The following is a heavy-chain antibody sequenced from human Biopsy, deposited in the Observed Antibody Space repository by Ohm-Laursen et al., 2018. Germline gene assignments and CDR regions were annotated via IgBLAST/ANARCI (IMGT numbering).Heavy chain of an antibody. CDR1: GFTVYNNY. CDR3: ARESALKWYQSLSYFNGMDV. V-gene: IGHV3-66*01. J-gene: IGHJ6*02. CDR2: IYSGGDT. Sequence: SLRLSCAASGFTVYNNYMTWVRQAPGKGLEWVSLIYSGGDTRCADSVKGRFTISRDNAKNSLFLHMNSLRAEDTAVYYCARESALKWYQSLSYFNGMDVWGQGTTVTVSS. D-gene: IGHD2-2*01.